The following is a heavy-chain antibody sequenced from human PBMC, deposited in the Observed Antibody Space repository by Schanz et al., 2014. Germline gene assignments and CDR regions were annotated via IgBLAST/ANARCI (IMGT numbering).Heavy chain of an antibody. CDR2: FIPILDVG. V-gene: IGHV1-69*02. CDR1: RSTFSSYT. J-gene: IGHJ3*02. D-gene: IGHD1-26*01. Sequence: QVQLVQSGAEVKKPGSSVKVSCKASRSTFSSYTISWVRQARGQGLEWVGRFIPILDVGNYAQQFQGRVTFTADKSTSTAYMELSSLRYEDTALYYCATGTMPGAFDIWGRGTMVTVSS. CDR3: ATGTMPGAFDI.